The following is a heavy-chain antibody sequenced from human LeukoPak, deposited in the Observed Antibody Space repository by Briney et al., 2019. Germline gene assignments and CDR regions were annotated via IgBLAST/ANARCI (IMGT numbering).Heavy chain of an antibody. CDR2: ISSSVSDI. Sequence: GGSLRLSCAASGFTFSSYEMNWVRQAPGKGLEWISYISSSVSDIFYADSVKGRFTISRDNAKNSLYLQMNSLRVEDTAVYYCARERAACGGDCNDHWGQGTLVTVSS. CDR1: GFTFSSYE. CDR3: ARERAACGGDCNDH. V-gene: IGHV3-48*03. D-gene: IGHD2-21*02. J-gene: IGHJ4*02.